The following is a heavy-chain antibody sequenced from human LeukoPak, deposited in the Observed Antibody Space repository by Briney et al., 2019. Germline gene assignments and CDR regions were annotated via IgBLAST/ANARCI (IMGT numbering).Heavy chain of an antibody. CDR1: GGSISSSDFY. D-gene: IGHD1-14*01. V-gene: IGHV4-39*01. J-gene: IGHJ4*02. Sequence: SETLSLTCTVSGGSISSSDFYWGWIRQPPGKGLEWTGSIYYSGSTYYNPSLKSRVTISVDTSKNQFSLKLRSVTAADTAVYHCARQTESYYFDYRGQGTLVTVSS. CDR3: ARQTESYYFDY. CDR2: IYYSGST.